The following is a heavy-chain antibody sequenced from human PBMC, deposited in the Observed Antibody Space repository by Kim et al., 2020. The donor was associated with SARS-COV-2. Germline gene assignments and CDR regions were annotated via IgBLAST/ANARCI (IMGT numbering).Heavy chain of an antibody. CDR3: ARSVDTLYYYYGMDV. V-gene: IGHV3-21*01. J-gene: IGHJ6*02. D-gene: IGHD5-18*01. Sequence: DSVKGRFTISRDNAKNSLYLQMNSLRAEDTAVYYCARSVDTLYYYYGMDVWGQGTTVTVSS.